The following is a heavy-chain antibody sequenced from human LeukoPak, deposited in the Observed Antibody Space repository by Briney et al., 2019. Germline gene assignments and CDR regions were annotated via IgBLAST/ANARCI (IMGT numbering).Heavy chain of an antibody. Sequence: GGSLRLSCAASGFTFSDDSMSWVRQAPGKGLQWISFISSASRTIYYAGSVKGRFTISRDNAQNSLYLQMNSLKAEDTAVYYCTRWMFSYYDKNAFDIWGQGTMVTVSS. CDR3: TRWMFSYYDKNAFDI. V-gene: IGHV3-48*04. D-gene: IGHD3-22*01. CDR1: GFTFSDDS. J-gene: IGHJ3*02. CDR2: ISSASRTI.